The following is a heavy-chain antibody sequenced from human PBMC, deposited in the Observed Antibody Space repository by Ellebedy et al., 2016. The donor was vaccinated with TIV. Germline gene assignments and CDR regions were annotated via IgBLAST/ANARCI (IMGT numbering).Heavy chain of an antibody. V-gene: IGHV3-23*01. D-gene: IGHD6-13*01. CDR3: AKYSRSGGYFDY. Sequence: GESLKISCAASGFTFSSYALSWVRQAPGKGLEWVSAISGSGGSTYYADSVKGRFTISRDNSKNTLYLQMNSLRAEDTAVYYCAKYSRSGGYFDYWGQGTLVTVSS. J-gene: IGHJ4*02. CDR2: ISGSGGST. CDR1: GFTFSSYA.